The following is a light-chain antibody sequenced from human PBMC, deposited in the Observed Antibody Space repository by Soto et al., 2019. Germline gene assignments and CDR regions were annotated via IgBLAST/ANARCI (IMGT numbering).Light chain of an antibody. Sequence: QSVLSQPASVSGSPGQTITISCTGTSSDVGGYNAVSWYQHYPGKAPKLIIYEVTHRPSGVSDRFSASKSGNTASLTISGLQAEDEAGYYCNSFRVSHLYVFGTGTKVTVL. CDR3: NSFRVSHLYV. V-gene: IGLV2-14*01. J-gene: IGLJ1*01. CDR2: EVT. CDR1: SSDVGGYNA.